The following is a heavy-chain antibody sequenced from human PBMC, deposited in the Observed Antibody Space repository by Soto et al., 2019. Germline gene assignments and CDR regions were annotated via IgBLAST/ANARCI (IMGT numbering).Heavy chain of an antibody. D-gene: IGHD4-17*01. Sequence: GSLRLSCAASGFTFSSYSMNWVRQAPGKGLEWVSSISSSSSYIYYADSVKGRFTISRDNAKNSLYLQMNSLRAEDTAVYYCARDGYYGDNLDYGGQGTLVTVSS. J-gene: IGHJ4*02. V-gene: IGHV3-21*01. CDR3: ARDGYYGDNLDY. CDR2: ISSSSSYI. CDR1: GFTFSSYS.